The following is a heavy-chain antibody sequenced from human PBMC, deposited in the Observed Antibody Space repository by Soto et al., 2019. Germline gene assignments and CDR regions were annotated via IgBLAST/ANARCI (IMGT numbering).Heavy chain of an antibody. CDR1: GGSISSYY. D-gene: IGHD1-20*01. V-gene: IGHV4-59*08. Sequence: QVQLQESGPGLVKPSETLSLTCTVSGGSISSYYWSWIRQPPGKGLEWIGYIYYSGSTNYNPSLNSRVPISVDTSKNQFSLKLSSVTAADTAVYYCARRYGVAYDYWGQGTLVTVSS. CDR2: IYYSGST. CDR3: ARRYGVAYDY. J-gene: IGHJ4*02.